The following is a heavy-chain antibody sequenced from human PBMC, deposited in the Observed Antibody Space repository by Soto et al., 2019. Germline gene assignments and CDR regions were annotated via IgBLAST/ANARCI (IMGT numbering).Heavy chain of an antibody. CDR3: AEIDYGSGSYYYYYGMDV. V-gene: IGHV4-39*01. CDR2: IYYSGST. D-gene: IGHD3-10*01. J-gene: IGHJ6*02. Sequence: SETLSLTCTVSGGSISSSSYYWGWIRQPPGKRLEWIGSIYYSGSTYYNPSLKSRVTISVDTSKNQFSLKLSSVTAADTAVYYCAEIDYGSGSYYYYYGMDVWGQGTTVTVS. CDR1: GGSISSSSYY.